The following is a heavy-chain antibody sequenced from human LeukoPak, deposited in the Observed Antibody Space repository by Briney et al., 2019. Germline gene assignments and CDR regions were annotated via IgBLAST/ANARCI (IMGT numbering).Heavy chain of an antibody. D-gene: IGHD1-26*01. V-gene: IGHV3-23*01. J-gene: IGHJ5*02. CDR3: AKDIKVGGTTPTT. Sequence: GGSLRLSCAASGFTFSNYAMSWVRQAPGKGLEWVSGTSGSGGTTYYADSVKGRFTISRDNSKNTLSLQMNSLRAEDTAVYYCAKDIKVGGTTPTTWGQGTLVTVSS. CDR2: TSGSGGTT. CDR1: GFTFSNYA.